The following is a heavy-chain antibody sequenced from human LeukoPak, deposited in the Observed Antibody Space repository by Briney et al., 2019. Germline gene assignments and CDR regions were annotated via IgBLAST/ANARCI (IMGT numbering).Heavy chain of an antibody. D-gene: IGHD6-6*01. CDR2: IYYSGST. V-gene: IGHV4-39*01. CDR1: GGSISSSSYC. CDR3: ARHSIRSRIAARPPFDP. J-gene: IGHJ5*02. Sequence: SETLSLTCTVSGGSISSSSYCWGWIRQPPGKGLEWIGSIYYSGSTYYNPSLKRRVTISVDTSKNQFSLKLSSVTAADTAVYYCARHSIRSRIAARPPFDPWGQGTLVTVSS.